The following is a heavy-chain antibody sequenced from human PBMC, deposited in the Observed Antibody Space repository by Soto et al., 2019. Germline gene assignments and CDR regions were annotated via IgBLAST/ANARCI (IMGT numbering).Heavy chain of an antibody. V-gene: IGHV3-74*01. Sequence: SGGSLRLSCEVSGLTFSSQWLHWFRQAPGKGLVWISRINNDGTSTNYADSVKGRFTVSRDNAKKTMSLQMNSLRAEDTAVYYCASWRGGYTYGLDHWGQGTPVTVSS. CDR2: INNDGTST. CDR1: GLTFSSQW. J-gene: IGHJ4*02. CDR3: ASWRGGYTYGLDH. D-gene: IGHD5-18*01.